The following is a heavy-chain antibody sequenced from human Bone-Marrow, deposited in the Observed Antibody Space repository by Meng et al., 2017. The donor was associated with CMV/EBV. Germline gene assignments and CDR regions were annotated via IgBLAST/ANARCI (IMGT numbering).Heavy chain of an antibody. D-gene: IGHD3-3*01. CDR2: ISSSSSYI. CDR1: GFTFSNYN. V-gene: IGHV3-21*01. Sequence: GESLKISCAASGFTFSNYNMNWVRQAPGKGLEWVSSISSSSSYIYYADSVKGRFTISRDNAKNSLYLQMNSLRAEDTAVYYCAREGDDFWSGYRFAYWGQGPLVNVSS. J-gene: IGHJ4*02. CDR3: AREGDDFWSGYRFAY.